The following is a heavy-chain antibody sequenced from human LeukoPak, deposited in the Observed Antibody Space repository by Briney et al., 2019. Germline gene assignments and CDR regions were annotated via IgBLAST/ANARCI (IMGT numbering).Heavy chain of an antibody. Sequence: ASVKVSCKVSGYTLTELSMHWVRQAPGKGLEWMGGFDPEDGETIYAQKFQGRVTMTEDTSTDTAYMELSSLRSEDTAVYYCARGPPTYYYDSSVENWFDPWGQGTLVTVSS. V-gene: IGHV1-24*01. D-gene: IGHD3-22*01. CDR1: GYTLTELS. CDR3: ARGPPTYYYDSSVENWFDP. J-gene: IGHJ5*02. CDR2: FDPEDGET.